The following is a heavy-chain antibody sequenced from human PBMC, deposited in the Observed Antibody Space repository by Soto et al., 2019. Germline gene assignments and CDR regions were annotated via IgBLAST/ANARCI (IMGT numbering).Heavy chain of an antibody. Sequence: EVQVLESGGGLVQPGGSLRLSCAASGFTFTDYAMNWVRQAPGKGLEWVSAISGSGGSTYYADSVRGRFTISRDNSKNTLSLQMSRLRAADTAVYYCAKYGKQSKGWWAAFDIWGQGTVVTVS. D-gene: IGHD2-8*02. CDR2: ISGSGGST. CDR3: AKYGKQSKGWWAAFDI. CDR1: GFTFTDYA. V-gene: IGHV3-23*01. J-gene: IGHJ3*02.